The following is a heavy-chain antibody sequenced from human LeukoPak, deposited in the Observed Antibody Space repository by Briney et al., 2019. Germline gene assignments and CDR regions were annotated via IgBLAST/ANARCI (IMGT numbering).Heavy chain of an antibody. J-gene: IGHJ3*02. CDR3: ARGDAVYSSSWYDAFDI. D-gene: IGHD6-13*01. CDR2: INPSGGNT. V-gene: IGHV1-46*01. CDR1: GYTFTSYY. Sequence: ASVKVSCKASGYTFTSYYMHWVRQAPGQGLEWMGIINPSGGNTGYAQKFQGRVTMTRNTSISTAYMELSSLRSEDTAVYYCARGDAVYSSSWYDAFDIWGQGTMVTVSS.